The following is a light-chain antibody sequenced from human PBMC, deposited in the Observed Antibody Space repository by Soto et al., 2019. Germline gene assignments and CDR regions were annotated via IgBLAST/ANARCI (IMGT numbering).Light chain of an antibody. CDR2: RNN. Sequence: QSVLTQPPSASGTPGQRVTVSCSGSSSNIGSNYVYWYHQLPGTAPKLLIYRNNQRPSGVPDRFSGFKSGTSASLAISGLRSEDEADYYCAAWDDSLSGQVFGGGTKLTVL. J-gene: IGLJ2*01. CDR1: SSNIGSNY. V-gene: IGLV1-47*01. CDR3: AAWDDSLSGQV.